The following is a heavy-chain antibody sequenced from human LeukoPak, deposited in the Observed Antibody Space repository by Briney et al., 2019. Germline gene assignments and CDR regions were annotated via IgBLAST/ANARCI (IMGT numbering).Heavy chain of an antibody. V-gene: IGHV7-4-1*02. D-gene: IGHD5-12*01. J-gene: IGHJ4*02. CDR3: ARETTVATWGGDY. CDR2: LNTSTGKP. Sequence: ASVKVSCKASGYTFTTYSVNWVRQAPGQRPEWMGWLNTSTGKPTYAQAFMGRFVFSLDTSVSTAYLQISSLKAEDTAVYYCARETTVATWGGDYWGQGTLVTVSS. CDR1: GYTFTTYS.